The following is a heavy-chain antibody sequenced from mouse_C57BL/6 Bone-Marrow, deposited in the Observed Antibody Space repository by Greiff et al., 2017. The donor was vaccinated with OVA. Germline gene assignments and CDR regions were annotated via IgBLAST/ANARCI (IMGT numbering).Heavy chain of an antibody. Sequence: EVQLVESGPGLAKPSQTLSLTCSVSGYSITSYYWNWIRKFPGNKLEYMGYISYSGSTSYNPSLKSRISITRDTSKNQYYLQLNSVTTEDTATYYCARGEYDVRAMDYWGQGTSVTVSS. V-gene: IGHV3-8*01. D-gene: IGHD2-14*01. CDR1: GYSITSYY. CDR3: ARGEYDVRAMDY. J-gene: IGHJ4*01. CDR2: ISYSGST.